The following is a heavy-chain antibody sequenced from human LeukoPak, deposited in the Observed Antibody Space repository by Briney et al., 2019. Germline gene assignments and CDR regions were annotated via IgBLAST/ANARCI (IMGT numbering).Heavy chain of an antibody. J-gene: IGHJ6*03. CDR2: IYTSGST. Sequence: SETLSLTCTVSGGSISSSSYYWSWIRQPAGKGLEWIGRIYTSGSTNYNPSLKSRVTISVDTSKNQFSLKLSSVTAADTAVYYCARAGEAAAGPWLYYYYYMDVWGKGTTVAVSS. V-gene: IGHV4-61*02. D-gene: IGHD6-13*01. CDR3: ARAGEAAAGPWLYYYYYMDV. CDR1: GGSISSSSYY.